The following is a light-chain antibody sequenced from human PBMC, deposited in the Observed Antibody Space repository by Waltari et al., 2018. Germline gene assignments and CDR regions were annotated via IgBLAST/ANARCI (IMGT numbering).Light chain of an antibody. V-gene: IGLV2-14*01. Sequence: QSALTQPASVSGSPGQSTTISSTGTSRVVGGYNYDSWYQHHPGKAPKVMIYEVTNRPSGVSHRFSGSKSDNTASLTISGLQAEDEADYYCTSFTSSNTWVFGGGTKLTVL. CDR2: EVT. CDR3: TSFTSSNTWV. CDR1: SRVVGGYNY. J-gene: IGLJ3*02.